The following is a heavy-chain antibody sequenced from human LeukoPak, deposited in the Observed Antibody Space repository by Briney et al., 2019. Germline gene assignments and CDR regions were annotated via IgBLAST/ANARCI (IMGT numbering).Heavy chain of an antibody. V-gene: IGHV1-69*06. J-gene: IGHJ4*02. CDR1: GGTFSSYA. D-gene: IGHD5-18*01. Sequence: SVKVSCKASGGTFSSYAISWVRQAPGQGLEWMGGNIPIFGTANYAQKFQGRVTITADKSTSTAYMELSSLRSEDTAVYYCAREGYSYGFDYWGQGTLVTVSS. CDR3: AREGYSYGFDY. CDR2: NIPIFGTA.